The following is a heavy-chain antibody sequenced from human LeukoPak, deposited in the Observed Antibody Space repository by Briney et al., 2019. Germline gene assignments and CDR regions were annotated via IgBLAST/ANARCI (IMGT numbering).Heavy chain of an antibody. CDR3: TTYRAHQINWFDP. Sequence: GGSLGLSCAASGFTFSNAWMSWVRQAPGKGLEWVGRIKSKTDGGTTDYAAPVKGRFTISRDDSKNTLYLQMNSLKTEDTAVYYCTTYRAHQINWFDPWGQGTLVTVSS. CDR2: IKSKTDGGTT. D-gene: IGHD1-26*01. V-gene: IGHV3-15*01. CDR1: GFTFSNAW. J-gene: IGHJ5*02.